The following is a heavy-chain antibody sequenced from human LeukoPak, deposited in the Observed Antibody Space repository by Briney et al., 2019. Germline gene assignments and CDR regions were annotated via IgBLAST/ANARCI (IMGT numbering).Heavy chain of an antibody. CDR2: IYHSGST. D-gene: IGHD2-15*01. J-gene: IGHJ4*02. Sequence: SETLSLTCAVSGGSISSGGYSWSWIRQPPGKGLEWIGYIYHSGSTYYNPSLKSRVTISVDRSKNQFSLKLSSVTAADTAVYYCARAQGNLGYCSGGSCYYYLDYWGQGTLVTVSS. V-gene: IGHV4-30-2*01. CDR3: ARAQGNLGYCSGGSCYYYLDY. CDR1: GGSISSGGYS.